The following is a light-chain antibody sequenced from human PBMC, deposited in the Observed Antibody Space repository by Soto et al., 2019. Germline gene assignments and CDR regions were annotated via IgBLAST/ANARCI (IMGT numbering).Light chain of an antibody. CDR2: DVS. CDR3: SSYTSSNTRYV. J-gene: IGLJ1*01. V-gene: IGLV2-14*03. Sequence: QSALTQPASVSGSPGQSITISCTGTSSDVGGYNSVSWYQHHPGEAPKLMIYDVSNRPSGVSSRFSGSKSANTASLTISGLQAEAEADYYCSSYTSSNTRYVFGTGTKVTVL. CDR1: SSDVGGYNS.